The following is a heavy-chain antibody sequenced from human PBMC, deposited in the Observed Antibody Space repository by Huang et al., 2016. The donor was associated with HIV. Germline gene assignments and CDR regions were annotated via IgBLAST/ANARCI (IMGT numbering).Heavy chain of an antibody. CDR1: GGTFSNHG. D-gene: IGHD1-26*01. J-gene: IGHJ6*02. CDR3: ARVRGYSGSYYGMDV. V-gene: IGHV1-69*01. CDR2: IIPGFGTQ. Sequence: QVQLVQSGAEVMKPGSSVKVSCKASGGTFSNHGFSWVRQAPGQGLEWMGGIIPGFGTQYYTPKFQGRVTITADESTSTVYMELSSLTPDDTAEYYCARVRGYSGSYYGMDVWGQGTTVTVSS.